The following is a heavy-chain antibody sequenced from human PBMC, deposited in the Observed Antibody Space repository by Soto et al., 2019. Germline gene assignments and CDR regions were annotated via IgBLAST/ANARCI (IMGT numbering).Heavy chain of an antibody. J-gene: IGHJ4*02. V-gene: IGHV1-24*01. CDR3: ATHYVWESYRYFDY. Sequence: QVQLVQSGAEVKKPGASVKVSCKVSGYTLTELSMHWVRQAPGKGLEWMGGFGPEDGETIYAQKFQGRVTMTEDTSTGTDYMELSSLRSEGTAVYYCATHYVWESYRYFDYCGQGTLVTVSS. CDR2: FGPEDGET. D-gene: IGHD3-16*02. CDR1: GYTLTELS.